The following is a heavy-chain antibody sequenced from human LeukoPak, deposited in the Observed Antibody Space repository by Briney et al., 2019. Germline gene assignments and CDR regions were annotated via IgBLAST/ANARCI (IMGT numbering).Heavy chain of an antibody. J-gene: IGHJ4*02. CDR3: ARDPTPTQLWFRGSFDY. V-gene: IGHV3-74*01. D-gene: IGHD5-18*01. CDR2: FSDDEGRT. CDR1: GFTFSSYW. Sequence: GGSLRLSCAVSGFTFSSYWIHWVRQAPGKGLVWVSRFSDDEGRTVYADFVKGRFTISKDNAKNTLYLQMNSLRAEDTAVYYCARDPTPTQLWFRGSFDYWGLGALVTVSS.